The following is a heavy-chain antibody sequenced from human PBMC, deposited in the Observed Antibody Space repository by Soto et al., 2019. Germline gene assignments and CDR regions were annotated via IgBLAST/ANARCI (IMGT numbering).Heavy chain of an antibody. Sequence: YARMSSREGPEKGLEWVSAISGSGGSTYYADSVKGRFTISRDNSKNTLYLQMNSLRAEDTAVYYCARDPTYEYYYVCFD. V-gene: IGHV3-23*01. J-gene: IGHJ3*01. CDR2: ISGSGGST. CDR3: ARDPTYEYYYVCFD. D-gene: IGHD3-10*02. CDR1: YA.